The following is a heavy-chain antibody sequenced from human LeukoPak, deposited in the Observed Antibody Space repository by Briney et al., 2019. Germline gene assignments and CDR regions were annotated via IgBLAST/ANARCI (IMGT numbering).Heavy chain of an antibody. Sequence: SETLSLTCTVSGGSISSYYWSWIRQPPGKGLEWIGYIYYSGSTNYNPSLKSRVTISVDTSKNQFSLKLSSVTAADTAVYYCARDGGVIESGFDYWGQGTLVTVSS. CDR2: IYYSGST. V-gene: IGHV4-59*01. CDR3: ARDGGVIESGFDY. J-gene: IGHJ4*02. D-gene: IGHD3-16*02. CDR1: GGSISSYY.